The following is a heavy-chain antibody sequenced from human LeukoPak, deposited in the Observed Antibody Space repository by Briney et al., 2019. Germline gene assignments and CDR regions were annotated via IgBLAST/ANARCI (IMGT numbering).Heavy chain of an antibody. D-gene: IGHD2-2*01. J-gene: IGHJ3*02. CDR3: AREQVPYCSSTSCPVGNAFDI. CDR1: GGSISSGGYY. Sequence: PSETLSLTCTVSGGSISSGGYYWSWIRQHPGKGLEWIGYIYYSGSTYYNPSLKSRVTISVDTSKNQFSLKLSSVTAADTAVYYCAREQVPYCSSTSCPVGNAFDIWGQGTMVTVSS. V-gene: IGHV4-31*03. CDR2: IYYSGST.